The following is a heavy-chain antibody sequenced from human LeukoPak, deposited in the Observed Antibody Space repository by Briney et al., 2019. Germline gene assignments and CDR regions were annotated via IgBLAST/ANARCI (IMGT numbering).Heavy chain of an antibody. J-gene: IGHJ4*02. CDR2: INHSGST. CDR3: ARWRGYFDY. Sequence: SETLSLTCAVYGGSFSGYYWSWIRQSPGKGLEWIGEINHSGSTNYNPSLKSRVTISVDTSKNQFCLKLSSVTAADTAVYYCARWRGYFDYWGQGTLVTVSS. V-gene: IGHV4-34*01. D-gene: IGHD3-10*01. CDR1: GGSFSGYY.